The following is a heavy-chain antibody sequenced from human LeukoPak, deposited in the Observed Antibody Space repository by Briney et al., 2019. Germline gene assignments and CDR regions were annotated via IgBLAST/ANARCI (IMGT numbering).Heavy chain of an antibody. CDR2: IWYDGYNR. Sequence: GRSLRLFCTASGFTFSDYGMHWVRQAPGKGLEWVAIIWYDGYNRYYADSVRGRFTISRDNSKNTVYVQMNNLRAEDTAVYYCARDRDRAEFYFDYWGQGTLVTVSS. CDR3: ARDRDRAEFYFDY. D-gene: IGHD1-14*01. V-gene: IGHV3-33*01. J-gene: IGHJ4*02. CDR1: GFTFSDYG.